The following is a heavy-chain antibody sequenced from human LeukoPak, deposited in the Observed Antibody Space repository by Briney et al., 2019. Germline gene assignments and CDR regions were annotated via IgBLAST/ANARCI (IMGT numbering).Heavy chain of an antibody. J-gene: IGHJ4*02. CDR2: IWYDGSNK. Sequence: GGSLILSCAASGFTFSSYGMHWVRQAPGKGLEWVAVIWYDGSNKYYADSVKGRFTISRDNSKNTLYLQMNSLRAEDTAVYYCARVMGSSSPIDYWGQGTLVTVSS. CDR1: GFTFSSYG. V-gene: IGHV3-33*01. D-gene: IGHD6-6*01. CDR3: ARVMGSSSPIDY.